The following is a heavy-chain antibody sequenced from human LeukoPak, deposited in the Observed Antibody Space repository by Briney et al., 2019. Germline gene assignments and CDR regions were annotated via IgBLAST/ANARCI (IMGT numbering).Heavy chain of an antibody. CDR1: GFTFSSYW. V-gene: IGHV3-23*01. CDR3: AKDDRIQARRYSYNY. Sequence: GGSLRLSCAASGFTFSSYWMHWVRQAPGKGLEWVSTISSSGGSTSYTDSVKGRFTISRDNSKNTLYLQMNSLRAEDTAVYYCAKDDRIQARRYSYNYWGQGTLVTVSS. CDR2: ISSSGGST. D-gene: IGHD5-18*01. J-gene: IGHJ4*02.